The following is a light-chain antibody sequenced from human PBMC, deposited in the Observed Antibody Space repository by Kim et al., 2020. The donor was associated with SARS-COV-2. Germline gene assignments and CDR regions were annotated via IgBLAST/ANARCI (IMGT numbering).Light chain of an antibody. CDR2: EVN. CDR3: CAYAGSSDVV. Sequence: GPAITLSCTRTSGDVGCHKYVSWYQQHPGDAPKLIIYEVNRRPSGVSTRFSGSKSGNTASLTISGLQAEDEANYYCCAYAGSSDVVFGGGTQLTVL. J-gene: IGLJ2*01. V-gene: IGLV2-23*02. CDR1: SGDVGCHKY.